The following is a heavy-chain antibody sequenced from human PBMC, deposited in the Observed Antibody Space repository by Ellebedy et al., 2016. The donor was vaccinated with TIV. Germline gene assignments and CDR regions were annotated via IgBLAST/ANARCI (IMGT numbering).Heavy chain of an antibody. CDR2: IYYSGST. CDR3: ARDKSAAAAYNWFDP. J-gene: IGHJ5*02. D-gene: IGHD6-13*01. V-gene: IGHV4-31*03. Sequence: SETLSLXXTVSGGSISSGGYYWSWIRQHPGKGLEWIGYIYYSGSTYYNPSLKSRVTISVDTSKNQFSLKLSSVTAADTAVYYCARDKSAAAAYNWFDPWGQGTLVTVSS. CDR1: GGSISSGGYY.